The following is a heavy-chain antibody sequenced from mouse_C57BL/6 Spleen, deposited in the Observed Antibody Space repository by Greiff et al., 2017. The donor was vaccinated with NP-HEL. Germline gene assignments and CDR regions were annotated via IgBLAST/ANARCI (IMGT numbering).Heavy chain of an antibody. CDR2: INPNNGGT. J-gene: IGHJ4*01. D-gene: IGHD2-5*01. Sequence: VQLQQSGPELVKPGASVKISCKASGYTFTDYYMNWVKQSHGKSLEWIGDINPNNGGTSYNQKFKGKATLTVDKSSSTAYMERRSLTSEDSAVYYCARWRGIVYAMDYWGQGTSVTVSS. CDR1: GYTFTDYY. V-gene: IGHV1-26*01. CDR3: ARWRGIVYAMDY.